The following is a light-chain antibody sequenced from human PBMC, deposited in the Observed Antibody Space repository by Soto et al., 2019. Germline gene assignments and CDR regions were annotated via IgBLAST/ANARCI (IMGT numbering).Light chain of an antibody. CDR1: SSDVGGYNL. CDR2: EVS. CDR3: SSYATSTFVV. Sequence: QSVLTQPASVSGSPGQSITISCTGTSSDVGGYNLVSWYQQHPGKAPKLMIYEVSNRPSGVSNRFSGSKSGNTASLTISGLQADDEGDYYCSSYATSTFVVCGGGTKLTFL. V-gene: IGLV2-14*01. J-gene: IGLJ2*01.